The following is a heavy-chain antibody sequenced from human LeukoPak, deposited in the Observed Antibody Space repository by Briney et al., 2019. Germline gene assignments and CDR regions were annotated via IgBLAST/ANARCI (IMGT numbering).Heavy chain of an antibody. D-gene: IGHD3-22*01. J-gene: IGHJ4*02. CDR2: INTDGSNT. CDR1: GFTFDYYW. V-gene: IGHV3-74*01. Sequence: GGSLRLSCAASGFTFDYYWMHWVRQAPGKGLMWVSRINTDGSNTHYADSVKGRFTISRDNAKDTLYLQMNGLRVEDTAVYYCVVWGEDRSGHRFDFWGQGTLVTVSS. CDR3: VVWGEDRSGHRFDF.